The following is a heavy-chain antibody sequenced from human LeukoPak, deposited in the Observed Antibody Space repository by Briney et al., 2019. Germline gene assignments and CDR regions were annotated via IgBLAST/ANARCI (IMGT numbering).Heavy chain of an antibody. CDR1: GDSVSTGDYY. J-gene: IGHJ5*02. V-gene: IGHV4-30-4*08. CDR2: MYYSGSS. Sequence: SETLSLTCTVSGDSVSTGDYYWSWIRQPPGKGLECIGYMYYSGSSYYNPSFKSRVTISVDRSKNQFSLILNSMTAADTAVYYCATGSTSGPWFDPWGQGTLVTVSS. CDR3: ATGSTSGPWFDP. D-gene: IGHD2-2*01.